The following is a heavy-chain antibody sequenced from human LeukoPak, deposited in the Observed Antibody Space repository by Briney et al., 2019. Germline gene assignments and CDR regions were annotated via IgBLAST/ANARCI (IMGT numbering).Heavy chain of an antibody. CDR3: ARDVTICGGDCSSDAFDI. D-gene: IGHD2-21*02. CDR1: GFTVSSNY. Sequence: GGSLRLSCAASGFTVSSNYMHWVRQAPGKGLEWVAVIWYDGSNKYYADSVKGRFTTSRDNSKNTLYLQMNSLRAEDTAVYYCARDVTICGGDCSSDAFDIWGQGTMVTVSS. CDR2: IWYDGSNK. V-gene: IGHV3-33*08. J-gene: IGHJ3*02.